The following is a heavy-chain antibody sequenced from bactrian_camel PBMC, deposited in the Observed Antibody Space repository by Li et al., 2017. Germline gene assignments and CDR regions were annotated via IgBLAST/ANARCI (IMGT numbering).Heavy chain of an antibody. Sequence: VQPGGSLRLSCAASGFTFSNYLMHWVRQAPGKGLEWVSGINSNGSNTYYADTVKGRFTISRDNSKSTLYLQLNSLKSDDTAMYYCADLFLRATLDGVPYWGQGTQVTVS. CDR3: ADLFLRATLDGVPY. V-gene: IGHV3S6*01. CDR1: GFTFSNYL. D-gene: IGHD1*01. CDR2: INSNGSNT. J-gene: IGHJ4*01.